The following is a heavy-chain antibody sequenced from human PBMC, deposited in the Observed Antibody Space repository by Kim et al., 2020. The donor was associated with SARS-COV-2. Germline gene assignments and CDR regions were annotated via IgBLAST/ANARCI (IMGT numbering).Heavy chain of an antibody. V-gene: IGHV3-21*01. J-gene: IGHJ6*02. CDR2: ISSSSSYI. D-gene: IGHD1-26*01. Sequence: GGSLRLSCAASGFTFSSYSMNWVRQAPGKGLEWVSSISSSSSYIYYADSVKGRFTISRDNAKNSLYLQMNSLRAEDTAVYYCARDSRHPYSGTTGYYYYGMDVWGQGTTVTVSS. CDR3: ARDSRHPYSGTTGYYYYGMDV. CDR1: GFTFSSYS.